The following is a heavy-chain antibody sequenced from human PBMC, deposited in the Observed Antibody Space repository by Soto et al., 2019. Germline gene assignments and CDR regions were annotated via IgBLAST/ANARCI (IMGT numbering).Heavy chain of an antibody. D-gene: IGHD3-22*01. V-gene: IGHV5-10-1*01. Sequence: GESLKISGKGSGYSFNSYWISWVRQMPGKGLEWMGRIDPSDSYTNYSPSFQGHVTISADKSISTAYLQWSSLKASDTAMYYCASLKYYYDSSGYYYKDYWGQGTLVTVSS. CDR2: IDPSDSYT. CDR1: GYSFNSYW. CDR3: ASLKYYYDSSGYYYKDY. J-gene: IGHJ4*02.